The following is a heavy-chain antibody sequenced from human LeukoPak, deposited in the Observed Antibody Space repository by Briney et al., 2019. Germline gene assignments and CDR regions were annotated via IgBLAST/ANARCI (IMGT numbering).Heavy chain of an antibody. D-gene: IGHD4-11*01. CDR1: GGSFSGYY. V-gene: IGHV4-34*01. CDR3: ARDRYSNAYYYYYGMDV. Sequence: PSETLSLTCAVYGGSFSGYYWSWIRQPPGKGLEWIGEINHSGSTNYNPSLKSRVTISVDTSKNQFSLKLSSVTAADTAVYYCARDRYSNAYYYYYGMDVWGQGTTVTVSS. J-gene: IGHJ6*02. CDR2: INHSGST.